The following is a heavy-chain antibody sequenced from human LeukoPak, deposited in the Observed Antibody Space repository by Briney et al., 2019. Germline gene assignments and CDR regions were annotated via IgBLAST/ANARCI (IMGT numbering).Heavy chain of an antibody. J-gene: IGHJ4*02. CDR3: VRHLATSGSYPLDY. V-gene: IGHV3-23*01. CDR1: GFTFTDYA. D-gene: IGHD2-15*01. CDR2: ISGIANAI. Sequence: GGSLRLSCAASGFTFTDYAMSWVRQAPGTGLEWVSAISGIANAIFYASSVKGRFTISRDNSKNTLSLQMSSLRAEDTAVYYCVRHLATSGSYPLDYWGQGTLVTVPS.